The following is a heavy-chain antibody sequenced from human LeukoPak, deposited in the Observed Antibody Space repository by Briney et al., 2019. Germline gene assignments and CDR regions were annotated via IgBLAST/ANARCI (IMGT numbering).Heavy chain of an antibody. D-gene: IGHD6-6*01. CDR1: GFTFSSHA. J-gene: IGHJ5*02. CDR2: ISSNGGST. CDR3: ARPASSSSRVGTNWFDP. Sequence: GGSLRLSCAASGFTFSSHAMHWVRQAPGKGLEYVSAISSNGGSTYYANSVKGRFTISRDNSKNTLYLQMGSLRAEDMAVYYCARPASSSSRVGTNWFDPWGQGTLVTVSS. V-gene: IGHV3-64*01.